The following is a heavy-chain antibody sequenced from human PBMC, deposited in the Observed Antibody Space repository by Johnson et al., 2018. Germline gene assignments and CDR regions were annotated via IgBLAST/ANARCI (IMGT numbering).Heavy chain of an antibody. Sequence: QVQLQESGPGLVKSSETLSLSCTVSGSISNYYWSWIRPPAGKGLEWIGRIFPTGITNYNPSLKSRVTMSVDTSKNQYSLKLNSVTAADPAVYYCARGSLIVDVWGQGTTVSVSS. V-gene: IGHV4-4*07. CDR3: ARGSLIVDV. D-gene: IGHD3-22*01. J-gene: IGHJ6*02. CDR1: GSISNYY. CDR2: IFPTGIT.